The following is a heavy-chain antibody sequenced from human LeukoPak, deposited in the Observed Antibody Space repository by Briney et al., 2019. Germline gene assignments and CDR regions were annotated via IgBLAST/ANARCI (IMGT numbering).Heavy chain of an antibody. CDR2: IYYTEST. V-gene: IGHV4-39*07. Sequence: SETLSLICTVSDASISNRTYYWGWIRQSPGKGLEWIGSIYYTESTHYNPSLKSRVTISVDTSKNEFSLKLSSVTAADTAVYYCARGLAHGGIANWFDPWGQGTLASVSS. D-gene: IGHD2-21*01. CDR3: ARGLAHGGIANWFDP. J-gene: IGHJ5*02. CDR1: DASISNRTYY.